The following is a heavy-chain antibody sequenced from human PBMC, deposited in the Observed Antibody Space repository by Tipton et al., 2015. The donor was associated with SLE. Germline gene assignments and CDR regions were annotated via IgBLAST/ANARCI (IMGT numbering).Heavy chain of an antibody. J-gene: IGHJ3*02. CDR3: ARDLRGSYLHDAFDI. CDR2: IYFSGTT. D-gene: IGHD1-26*01. V-gene: IGHV4-59*11. CDR1: GGSISSLH. Sequence: TLSLTCTVSGGSISSLHWSWIRQSPGKGLEWIGYIYFSGTTSYNPSLESRVIISVDTSKNQFSLKLSSVTAAGTAVYYCARDLRGSYLHDAFDIWGQGTMVTVSS.